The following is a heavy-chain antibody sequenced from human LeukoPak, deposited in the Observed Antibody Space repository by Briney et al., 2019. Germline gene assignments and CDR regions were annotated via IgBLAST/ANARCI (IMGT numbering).Heavy chain of an antibody. Sequence: GGSLRLSCAASGFTFSSYSMNWVRQAPGKGLEWVSSISSSSSYIYYADSVKGRFTISRDNAKNSLYLQMNSLRAEDTAVYYCARRLYCSSTSCSYYFDYRGQGTLVTVSS. CDR3: ARRLYCSSTSCSYYFDY. CDR2: ISSSSSYI. J-gene: IGHJ4*02. V-gene: IGHV3-21*01. CDR1: GFTFSSYS. D-gene: IGHD2-2*01.